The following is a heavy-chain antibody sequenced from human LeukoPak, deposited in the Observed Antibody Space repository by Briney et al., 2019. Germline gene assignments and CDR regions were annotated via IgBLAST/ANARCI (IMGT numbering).Heavy chain of an antibody. Sequence: PSETLSLTCTVSGGSISSYCWSWIRQPPGKGLEWIGDIYDSGSTNYNPSLKSRVTISVDTSKNQFSLKLSSVTAADTAVYYCAREWSSGWAEFDYWGQGTLVTVSS. CDR3: AREWSSGWAEFDY. J-gene: IGHJ4*02. V-gene: IGHV4-59*01. CDR2: IYDSGST. D-gene: IGHD6-25*01. CDR1: GGSISSYC.